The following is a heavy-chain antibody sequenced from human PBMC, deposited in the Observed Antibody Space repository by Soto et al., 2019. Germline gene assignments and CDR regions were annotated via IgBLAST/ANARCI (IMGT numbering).Heavy chain of an antibody. D-gene: IGHD4-17*01. CDR2: IWYDGSNK. J-gene: IGHJ4*02. Sequence: GGSLRLSCAASGFTFSSYGMHWVRQAPGKGLEWVAVIWYDGSNKYYADSVKGRFTISRDNSKNTLYLQMNSLRAEDTAVYYCARQQIINDYGDNYFDYWGQGTLVTVSS. V-gene: IGHV3-33*01. CDR3: ARQQIINDYGDNYFDY. CDR1: GFTFSSYG.